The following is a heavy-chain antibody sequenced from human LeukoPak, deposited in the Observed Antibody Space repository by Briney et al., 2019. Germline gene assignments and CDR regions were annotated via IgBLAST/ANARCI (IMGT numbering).Heavy chain of an antibody. V-gene: IGHV3-48*02. CDR1: GFTFSSYN. CDR2: ISSGSDTI. J-gene: IGHJ4*02. D-gene: IGHD2-21*02. CDR3: ARAQYCGGDCYWSLDN. Sequence: GGSLRLSCAASGFTFSSYNMNWVRQAPGQGLEWVSYISSGSDTIYYADSVKGRFTISRDNAKNSLYLQMNRLRDEDTAVYYCARAQYCGGDCYWSLDNWGQGTLVTVSS.